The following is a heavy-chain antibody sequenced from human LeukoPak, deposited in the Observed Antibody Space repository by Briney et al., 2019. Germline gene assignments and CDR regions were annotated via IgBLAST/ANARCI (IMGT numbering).Heavy chain of an antibody. CDR1: GFTFSSYA. CDR3: AKFLPTHIVVANYYFDY. CDR2: ISGSGGST. D-gene: IGHD2-21*01. V-gene: IGHV3-23*01. Sequence: GGSLRLSCAASGFTFSSYAMSWLRQAPGKGLEGVFDISGSGGSTYYADSVKGRFTISRDNSKNTLYLQMNSLRAEDTAVYYCAKFLPTHIVVANYYFDYWGQGTLVTVSS. J-gene: IGHJ4*02.